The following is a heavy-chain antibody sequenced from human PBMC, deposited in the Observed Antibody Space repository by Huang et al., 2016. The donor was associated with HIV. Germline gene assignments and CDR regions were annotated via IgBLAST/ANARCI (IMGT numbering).Heavy chain of an antibody. J-gene: IGHJ3*02. D-gene: IGHD2-2*01. CDR1: GGSISSSSYY. CDR2: IYYSGRT. V-gene: IGHV4-39*01. Sequence: QLQLQESGPGLVKPSETLSLTCSVSGGSISSSSYYWGWIRQPPGKGLEWIGGIYYSGRTLYNPSLKSRVTISVDTSKNQFSLRLSSVTAADTSVYYCARHMDCSSSSCLAGGHERGPFDMWGQGTMVTVSS. CDR3: ARHMDCSSSSCLAGGHERGPFDM.